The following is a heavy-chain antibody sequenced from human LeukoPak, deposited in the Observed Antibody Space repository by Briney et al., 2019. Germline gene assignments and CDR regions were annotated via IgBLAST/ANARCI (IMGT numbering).Heavy chain of an antibody. V-gene: IGHV4-59*01. D-gene: IGHD6-19*01. CDR1: AASITYFL. Sequence: SETLSLTCTFPAASITYFLWSWIRQPPGRGLEWIGYVFHTGSTNYNPSLKSRVTISVDTSKNQFSLKLSSVTAADTAVYYCARTIYSSGWYSGWFDPWGQGTLVTASS. J-gene: IGHJ5*02. CDR2: VFHTGST. CDR3: ARTIYSSGWYSGWFDP.